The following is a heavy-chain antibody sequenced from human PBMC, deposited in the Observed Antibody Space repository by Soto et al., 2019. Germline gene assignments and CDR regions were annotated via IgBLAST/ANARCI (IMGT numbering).Heavy chain of an antibody. CDR2: VSYDGPKQ. D-gene: IGHD3-22*01. CDR1: GFTFSHYA. J-gene: IGHJ4*02. Sequence: QVQLVESGGGVVQPGRSLRVSCAASGFTFSHYAMHWVRQAPGKGLEWVAVVSYDGPKQFYADSVKGRFTISRDSSKSTLYLQMNNLRDEDTAVYYCARDRVYYYDSSGYYNFDFWGQGTLVTVSS. V-gene: IGHV3-30-3*01. CDR3: ARDRVYYYDSSGYYNFDF.